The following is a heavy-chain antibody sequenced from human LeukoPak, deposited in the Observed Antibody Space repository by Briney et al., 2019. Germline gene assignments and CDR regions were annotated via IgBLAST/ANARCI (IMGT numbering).Heavy chain of an antibody. J-gene: IGHJ4*02. V-gene: IGHV1-18*01. CDR1: GYTFTSYG. Sequence: GASVKVSCKASGYTFTSYGISWVRQAPGQGLEWMGWISAYNGNTNYAQKLQGRVTMTTDTSTSTAYMELRSLRSDDTAVYYCARAREKTHRYYYDSSGYYYWGQGTLVTVSS. CDR3: ARAREKTHRYYYDSSGYYY. D-gene: IGHD3-22*01. CDR2: ISAYNGNT.